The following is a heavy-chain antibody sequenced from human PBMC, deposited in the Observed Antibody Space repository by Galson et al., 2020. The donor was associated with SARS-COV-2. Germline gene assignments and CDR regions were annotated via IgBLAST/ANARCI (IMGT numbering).Heavy chain of an antibody. Sequence: GESLKISCQASGYRFTSYWIGWVRQMPGKGLEWMGIVYPGDSDTRYSPSFRGQVTISADKSISTAYLQWSSLKASDTAMYFCARRKDFGGSFDYWGQGTLVTVSS. CDR1: GYRFTSYW. V-gene: IGHV5-51*01. CDR3: ARRKDFGGSFDY. CDR2: VYPGDSDT. J-gene: IGHJ4*02. D-gene: IGHD2-15*01.